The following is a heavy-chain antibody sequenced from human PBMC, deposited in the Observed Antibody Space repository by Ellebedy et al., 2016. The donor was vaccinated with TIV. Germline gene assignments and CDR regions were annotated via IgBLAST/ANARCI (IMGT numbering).Heavy chain of an antibody. V-gene: IGHV4-61*01. D-gene: IGHD3-22*01. Sequence: SETLSLTXTVSGSSVSGDFYYWSWIRQSPGKGLEWIGYAYYSGDTNYNPSLKSRVTISIDTSKNQFSLMLSSVTAADTAVYYCARGRGTGRYYDSSGYRAYHFDFWGQGTLVTVSS. CDR3: ARGRGTGRYYDSSGYRAYHFDF. CDR2: AYYSGDT. J-gene: IGHJ4*02. CDR1: GSSVSGDFYY.